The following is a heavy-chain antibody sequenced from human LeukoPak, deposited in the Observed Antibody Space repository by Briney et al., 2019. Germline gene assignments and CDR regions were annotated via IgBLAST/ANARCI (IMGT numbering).Heavy chain of an antibody. V-gene: IGHV3-23*01. D-gene: IGHD5-12*01. J-gene: IGHJ4*02. CDR2: ISGSGGST. CDR1: GFTFSSYA. Sequence: ASVKVSCKASGFTFSSYAMSWVRQAPGKGLEWVSAISGSGGSTYYADSVKGRFTISRDNSKNTLYLQMNSLRAEDTAVYYCARASGYDLFDYWGQGTLVTVSS. CDR3: ARASGYDLFDY.